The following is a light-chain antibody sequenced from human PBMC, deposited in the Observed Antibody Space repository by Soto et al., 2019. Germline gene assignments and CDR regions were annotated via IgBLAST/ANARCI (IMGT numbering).Light chain of an antibody. CDR2: DAS. J-gene: IGKJ1*01. CDR1: QNINAW. V-gene: IGKV1-5*01. CDR3: QHYSLYSPWT. Sequence: DIHMTQSPSSLSVSVGDRVTITCRTSQNINAWLAWYQQRPGPAPKLLIYDASTVQSGVPSRFSGSGSGPEFTLTISSLQPDDSATYYCQHYSLYSPWTFGQGTKVEIK.